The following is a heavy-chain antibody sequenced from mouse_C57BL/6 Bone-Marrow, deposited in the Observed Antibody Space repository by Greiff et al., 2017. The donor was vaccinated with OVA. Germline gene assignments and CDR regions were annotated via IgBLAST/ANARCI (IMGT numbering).Heavy chain of an antibody. Sequence: EVKLQESGPELVKPGASVKIPCKASGYTFTDYNMDWVKQSHGKSLEWIGDINPNNGGTIYNQKFKGKATLTVDKSSSTAYMELRSLTSEDTAVYYCAREAYYYGSGYFDVWGTGTTVTVSS. CDR1: GYTFTDYN. D-gene: IGHD1-1*01. V-gene: IGHV1-18*01. CDR2: INPNNGGT. J-gene: IGHJ1*03. CDR3: AREAYYYGSGYFDV.